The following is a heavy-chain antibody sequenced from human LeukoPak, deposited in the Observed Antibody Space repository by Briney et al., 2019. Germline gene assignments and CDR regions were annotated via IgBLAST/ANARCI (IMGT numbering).Heavy chain of an antibody. V-gene: IGHV3-30*04. Sequence: SGGSLRLSCAASGFTFSSYAMHWVRQAPGKGLEWVAVISYDGSNKYYADSVKGRFTISRDNSKNTLYLQMNSLRAEDTAVYYCARDYSSAFDPWGQGTLVTVSS. CDR3: ARDYSSAFDP. CDR1: GFTFSSYA. J-gene: IGHJ5*02. CDR2: ISYDGSNK. D-gene: IGHD3-22*01.